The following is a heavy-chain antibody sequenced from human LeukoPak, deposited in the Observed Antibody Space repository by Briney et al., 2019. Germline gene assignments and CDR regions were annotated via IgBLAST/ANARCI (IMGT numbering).Heavy chain of an antibody. CDR1: GFTFSSYA. CDR2: ISYDGSNK. D-gene: IGHD3-10*01. J-gene: IGHJ5*02. Sequence: GRSLRLSCAASGFTFSSYAMHWVRQAPGKGLEWVAVISYDGSNKYYADSVKGRFTISRDNSKNTLYLQMNSLRAEDTAVYYCARDTVRGSHPAPSNWLDPWGQGTLVTVSS. CDR3: ARDTVRGSHPAPSNWLDP. V-gene: IGHV3-30*04.